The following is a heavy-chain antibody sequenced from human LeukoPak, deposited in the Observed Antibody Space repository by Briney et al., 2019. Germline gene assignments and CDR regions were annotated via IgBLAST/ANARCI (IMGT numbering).Heavy chain of an antibody. CDR1: GGSISSSYYY. Sequence: PSETLSLTCTVSGGSISSSYYYWNWIRQHPGKGLEWIGYIYYTGSTYYNPSLKSRVTISVDTSKNQFSLKLSSVTAADMAVYYCATISSGYYGTIDYWGQGTLVTVSS. V-gene: IGHV4-31*03. D-gene: IGHD3-22*01. CDR3: ATISSGYYGTIDY. J-gene: IGHJ4*02. CDR2: IYYTGST.